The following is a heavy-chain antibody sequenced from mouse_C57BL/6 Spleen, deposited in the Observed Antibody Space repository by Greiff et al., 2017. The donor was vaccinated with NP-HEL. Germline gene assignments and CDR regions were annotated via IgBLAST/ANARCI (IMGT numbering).Heavy chain of an antibody. CDR2: IDPENGDT. CDR3: TMYYGAY. CDR1: GFNIKDDY. Sequence: EVHLVESGAELVRPGASVKLSCTASGFNIKDDYMHWVKQRPEQGLEWIGWIDPENGDTEYASKFQGKATITADTSSNTAYLQLSSLTSEDTAVYYCTMYYGAYWGQGTLVTVSA. D-gene: IGHD1-1*02. V-gene: IGHV14-4*01. J-gene: IGHJ3*01.